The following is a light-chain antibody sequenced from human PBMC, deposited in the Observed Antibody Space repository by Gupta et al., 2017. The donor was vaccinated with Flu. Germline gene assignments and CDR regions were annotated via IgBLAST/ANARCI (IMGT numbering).Light chain of an antibody. Sequence: VLTQSPATLSFSQGDRTTLSCRASQSVGTYLAWYQQKPGQAPRLIIYDACNRAAGAPDRFRGSGDVKDFTLTSSRRDVEDCVVYYGQQRNPLHTFGRGTKVDIK. CDR2: DAC. V-gene: IGKV3-11*01. CDR3: QQRNPLHT. CDR1: QSVGTY. J-gene: IGKJ4*01.